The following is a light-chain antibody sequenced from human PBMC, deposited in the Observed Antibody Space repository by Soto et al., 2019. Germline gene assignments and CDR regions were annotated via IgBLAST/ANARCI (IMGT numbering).Light chain of an antibody. Sequence: QSALTQPASVSGSPGQSITISCTGTSSDIGVYNYVSWYQQHPGKAPKLMIYDVSNRPSGVSNRFSGSKSGNTASLTISGLQAEDEADYYCQTWGTGFQVFGGGTKLTVL. J-gene: IGLJ2*01. V-gene: IGLV2-14*01. CDR3: QTWGTGFQV. CDR2: DVS. CDR1: SSDIGVYNY.